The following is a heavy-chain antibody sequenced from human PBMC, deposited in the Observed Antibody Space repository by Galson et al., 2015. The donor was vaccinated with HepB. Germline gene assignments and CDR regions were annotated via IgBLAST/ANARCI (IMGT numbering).Heavy chain of an antibody. CDR2: INAGNGNT. CDR3: ARDEVTTDYYFDY. Sequence: SVKVSCKASGYTFTSYAMHWVRQAPGQRLEWMGWINAGNGNTKYSQKFQGRVTITRDTSASTAYMELSSLRSEDTAVYYCARDEVTTDYYFDYWGQGTLVTVSS. V-gene: IGHV1-3*01. D-gene: IGHD4-17*01. CDR1: GYTFTSYA. J-gene: IGHJ4*02.